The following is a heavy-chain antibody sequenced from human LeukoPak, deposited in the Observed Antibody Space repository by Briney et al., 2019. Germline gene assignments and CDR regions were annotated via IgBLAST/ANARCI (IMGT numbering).Heavy chain of an antibody. CDR3: AKALGGELAVLVY. D-gene: IGHD3-16*01. CDR1: GFSYNCSA. V-gene: IGHV3-23*01. CDR2: IVGSGDST. Sequence: GGSLSLSCAASGFSYNCSAMSWLRHTPEKGLEWVSGIVGSGDSTHYADSVKGRFTISRDNSKNTMYLQMNSLRAEDTAVYYCAKALGGELAVLVYWGQGTLVTVSS. J-gene: IGHJ4*02.